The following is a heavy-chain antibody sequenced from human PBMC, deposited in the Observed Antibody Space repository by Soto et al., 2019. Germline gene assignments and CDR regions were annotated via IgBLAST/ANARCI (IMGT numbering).Heavy chain of an antibody. CDR3: ARHSARGYSGYDPFDY. V-gene: IGHV4-39*01. J-gene: IGHJ4*02. Sequence: SETLSLTCTVSGGSISSSNYYWGWIRQPPGKELEWIGSIYYFGSTYYNPSLKSRVTISVDTSKNQISLKLSSVTAADTAVYYCARHSARGYSGYDPFDYWGQGTLVTVSS. CDR2: IYYFGST. CDR1: GGSISSSNYY. D-gene: IGHD5-12*01.